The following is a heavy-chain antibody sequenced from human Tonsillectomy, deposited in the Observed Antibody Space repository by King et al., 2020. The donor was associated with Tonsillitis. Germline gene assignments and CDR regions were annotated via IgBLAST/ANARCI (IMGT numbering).Heavy chain of an antibody. D-gene: IGHD3-16*01. V-gene: IGHV4-34*01. Sequence: VQLQQWGAGLFKPSETLSLTCAVYGGSFSGYYCSWIRQSPGKGLELIGEINHSGRTNYNPSLKSRVTISVDTSKNHFSLKQSSVTAADTAVYYCARGGYTYAYRNDAFDIWGQGTMVTVSS. CDR1: GGSFSGYY. J-gene: IGHJ3*02. CDR2: INHSGRT. CDR3: ARGGYTYAYRNDAFDI.